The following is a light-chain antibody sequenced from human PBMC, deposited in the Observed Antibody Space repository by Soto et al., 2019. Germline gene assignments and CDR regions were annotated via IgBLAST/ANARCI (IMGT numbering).Light chain of an antibody. CDR1: SSDVGGYDY. CDR3: NSYTSSTTIL. CDR2: EVT. Sequence: QSALTQPASVSGSPGQSITISCIGTSSDVGGYDYVSWYQQYPGKAPKLIIYEVTNRPSGVSYRFSGSKSGNTASLTISGLQTEDEGDYYCNSYTSSTTILFGGGTKVPVL. V-gene: IGLV2-14*01. J-gene: IGLJ2*01.